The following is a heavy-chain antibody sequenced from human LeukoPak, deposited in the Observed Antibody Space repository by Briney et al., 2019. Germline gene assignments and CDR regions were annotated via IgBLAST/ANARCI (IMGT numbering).Heavy chain of an antibody. CDR1: GFTFSTYS. CDR2: ISSSGSTI. V-gene: IGHV3-21*04. J-gene: IGHJ4*02. Sequence: PGGSLRLSCAASGFTFSTYSMNWVRQAPGKGLEWVSSISSSGSTIYYAASVKGRFTISMDNAKNSLYLQMNSLRAEDTAVYYCATHNYSSDREYYFDYWGQGTLVTVSS. CDR3: ATHNYSSDREYYFDY. D-gene: IGHD6-25*01.